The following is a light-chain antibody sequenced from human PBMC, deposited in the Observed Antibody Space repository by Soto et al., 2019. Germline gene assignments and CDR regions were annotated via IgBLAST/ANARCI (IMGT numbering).Light chain of an antibody. CDR3: QQAYSFPIT. CDR2: GAS. CDR1: QDIGSY. V-gene: IGKV1D-12*01. Sequence: DIQVTQSPSSVSASVGDRVTITCRASQDIGSYLAWYQHKPGRTPELLIHGASRLQSGVPARFSGSGSGTDFTLSINSLQPEDFATYYCQQAYSFPITFGQGTRLDI. J-gene: IGKJ5*01.